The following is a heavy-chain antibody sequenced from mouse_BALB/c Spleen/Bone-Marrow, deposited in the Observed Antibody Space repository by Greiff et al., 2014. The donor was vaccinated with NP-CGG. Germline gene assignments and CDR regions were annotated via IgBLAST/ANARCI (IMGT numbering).Heavy chain of an antibody. CDR1: GFNIKDTH. D-gene: IGHD1-1*01. J-gene: IGHJ3*01. Sequence: VHVKQSGAELVKPGASVKLSCTASGFNIKDTHMHWVKQGPEQGLEWIGRIDPANGNTNYAPNFQGQATITADTSYNTVYLQLSIRTSEDTAVYYGSRDDGCTAGMACWGHGTPVTVSA. CDR2: IDPANGNT. CDR3: SRDDGCTAGMAC. V-gene: IGHV14-3*02.